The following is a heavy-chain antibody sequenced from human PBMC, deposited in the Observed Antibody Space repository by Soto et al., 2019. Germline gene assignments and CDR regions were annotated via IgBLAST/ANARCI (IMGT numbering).Heavy chain of an antibody. V-gene: IGHV1-18*01. CDR3: ARDRSTNDY. Sequence: QVQLVQSGAEVKKPGASVKVSCKASGYTFTSFGISWVRQAPGQGLEWMGWINPNNGDTNYIQKFQGRVTMTTDTSTSTGHMELRSLSSDDSAVYYCARDRSTNDYWGQGTLVTVSS. CDR1: GYTFTSFG. D-gene: IGHD2-2*01. J-gene: IGHJ4*02. CDR2: INPNNGDT.